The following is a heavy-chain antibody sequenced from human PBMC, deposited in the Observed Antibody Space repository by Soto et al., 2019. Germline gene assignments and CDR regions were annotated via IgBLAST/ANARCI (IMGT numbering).Heavy chain of an antibody. CDR1: GFTFSRHA. Sequence: EVQLLESGGGLVQPGGSLRLSCTASGFTFSRHAMTWVRQAPGKGLEWVSGLSDSGGSIYYADSVKGRFTISRDNSMNPLDLQRNALRAEDTAIYYCAKVSSSWYAGFFDLWGQGTLVTVSS. CDR2: LSDSGGSI. CDR3: AKVSSSWYAGFFDL. V-gene: IGHV3-23*01. J-gene: IGHJ4*02. D-gene: IGHD6-13*01.